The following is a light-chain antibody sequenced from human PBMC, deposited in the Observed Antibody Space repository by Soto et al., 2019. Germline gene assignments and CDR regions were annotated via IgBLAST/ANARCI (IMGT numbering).Light chain of an antibody. CDR2: DVS. CDR3: SSYTGSSTYV. V-gene: IGLV2-14*03. J-gene: IGLJ1*01. Sequence: QSVLTQPASVSGSPGQSITISCTGTSNDVGGYNYVSWYQQHPGKAPKLMIYDVSNRPSGVSNRFSGSKSANTASLTISGLQTEDESDYYCSSYTGSSTYVFATGTKVTVL. CDR1: SNDVGGYNY.